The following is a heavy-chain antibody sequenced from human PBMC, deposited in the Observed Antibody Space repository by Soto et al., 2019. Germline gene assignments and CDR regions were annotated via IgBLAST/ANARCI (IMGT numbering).Heavy chain of an antibody. Sequence: GGSLRLSCAASGFTFSSYDMHWVRQAPGKGLEWVSAIGTAGDTYYPGSVKGRFTISRENAKNSLYLQMNSLRDEDTAVYYCARDITRSPGMDVWGQGTTVTVSS. CDR3: ARDITRSPGMDV. CDR2: IGTAGDT. J-gene: IGHJ6*02. D-gene: IGHD1-20*01. CDR1: GFTFSSYD. V-gene: IGHV3-13*01.